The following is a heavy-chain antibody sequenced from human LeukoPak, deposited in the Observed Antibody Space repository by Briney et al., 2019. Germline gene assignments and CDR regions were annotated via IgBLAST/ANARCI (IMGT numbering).Heavy chain of an antibody. CDR3: TTPYYDILTGYFRSPFDY. Sequence: GGSLRLSCAASGFTFSDEWMNWVRQAPGKGLEWVGHIKSKTDGGTADYAAPVKGRFTISRDDSRNTLFLQMNSLRTEDTAVYYCTTPYYDILTGYFRSPFDYWGQGTLVTVSS. J-gene: IGHJ4*02. V-gene: IGHV3-15*01. D-gene: IGHD3-9*01. CDR2: IKSKTDGGTA. CDR1: GFTFSDEW.